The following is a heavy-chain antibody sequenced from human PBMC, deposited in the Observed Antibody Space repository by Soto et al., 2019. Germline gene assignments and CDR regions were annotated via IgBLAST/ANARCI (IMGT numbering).Heavy chain of an antibody. V-gene: IGHV3-23*01. D-gene: IGHD4-17*01. CDR2: ISGSGGTT. Sequence: EVQLQESGGGLVQPGGSLRLSCAASGFSFTTYAMSWVRQAPGKGLEWVSGISGSGGTTYYADSVKGRFTISRDSLKNTLYLHMSSLRAEDTAFYFCAKEGLYAYGDFRGQGTLVTVSP. J-gene: IGHJ1*01. CDR3: AKEGLYAYGDF. CDR1: GFSFTTYA.